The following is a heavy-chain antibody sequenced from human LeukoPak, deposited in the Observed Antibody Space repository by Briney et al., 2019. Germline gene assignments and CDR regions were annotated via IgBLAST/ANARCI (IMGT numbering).Heavy chain of an antibody. D-gene: IGHD6-6*01. Sequence: GGSLRLSCAASGFTFSSYAMHWVRQAPGKGLEWVAVISYDGSNKYYADSVKGRFTISRDNSKNTLYLQMSSLRAEDTAMYYCVRDLNVLDYWGQGTLVTVSS. J-gene: IGHJ4*02. V-gene: IGHV3-30-3*01. CDR1: GFTFSSYA. CDR2: ISYDGSNK. CDR3: VRDLNVLDY.